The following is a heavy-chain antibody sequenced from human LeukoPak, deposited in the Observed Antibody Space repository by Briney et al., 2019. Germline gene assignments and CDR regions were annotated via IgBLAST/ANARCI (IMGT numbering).Heavy chain of an antibody. Sequence: PSGTLSLTCAVSGGSISSSNWWSWVRQPPGKGLEWIGEIYHSGSTNYNPSLKSRATISVDKSKNQFSLKLSSVTAADTAVYYCAREPRFAGDYLGDYYFDYWGQGTLVTVSS. V-gene: IGHV4-4*02. D-gene: IGHD4-17*01. CDR1: GGSISSSNW. CDR3: AREPRFAGDYLGDYYFDY. CDR2: IYHSGST. J-gene: IGHJ4*02.